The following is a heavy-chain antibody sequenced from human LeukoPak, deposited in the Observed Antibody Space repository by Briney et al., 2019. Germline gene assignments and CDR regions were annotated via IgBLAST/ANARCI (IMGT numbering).Heavy chain of an antibody. CDR2: IYYSGST. V-gene: IGHV4-39*01. J-gene: IGHJ3*02. D-gene: IGHD1-26*01. CDR1: GGSISSYY. CDR3: ASTKGATHEGHDAFDI. Sequence: SETLSLTCTVSGGSISSYYWSWIRQPPGKGLEWIGSIYYSGSTYYNPSLKSRVTISVDTSKNQFSLKLSSVTAADTAVYYCASTKGATHEGHDAFDIWGQGTMVTVSS.